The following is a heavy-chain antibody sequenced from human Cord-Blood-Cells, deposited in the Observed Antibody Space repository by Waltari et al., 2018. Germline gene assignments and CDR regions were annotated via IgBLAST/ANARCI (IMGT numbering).Heavy chain of an antibody. V-gene: IGHV1-8*03. D-gene: IGHD3-3*01. CDR2: MNPNSGNT. Sequence: QVQLVQSGAEVKKPGASVKVSCKASGDTFTSYDINWVRQATGQGLEWMGWMNPNSGNTGYAQKFQGRVTITRNTAISTADMELGSLRSEDTAVYYCARSQITIFGVVTPNWFDPWGQGTLVTVSA. CDR3: ARSQITIFGVVTPNWFDP. J-gene: IGHJ5*02. CDR1: GDTFTSYD.